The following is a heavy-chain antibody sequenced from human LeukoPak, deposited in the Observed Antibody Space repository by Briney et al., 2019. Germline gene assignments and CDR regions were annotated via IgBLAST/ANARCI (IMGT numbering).Heavy chain of an antibody. CDR1: GFTFSSYA. CDR2: ISGSGGST. CDR3: AKEPHRGYCSGGSCYSHLDY. J-gene: IGHJ4*02. V-gene: IGHV3-23*01. Sequence: GGSLRLSCAASGFTFSSYAMSWVRQAPGKGLEWVSAISGSGGSTYHADSVKGRFTISRDNSKNTLYLQMNSLRAEDTAVYYCAKEPHRGYCSGGSCYSHLDYWGQGTLVTVSS. D-gene: IGHD2-15*01.